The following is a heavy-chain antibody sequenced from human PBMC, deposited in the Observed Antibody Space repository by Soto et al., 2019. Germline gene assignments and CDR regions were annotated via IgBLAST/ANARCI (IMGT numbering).Heavy chain of an antibody. J-gene: IGHJ5*02. CDR1: GYTFTSYD. Sequence: QVQLVQSGAEVKKPGASVKVSCKASGYTFTSYDINWVRQSTGQGLEWMGWMNANGGNTSYAQKFEGRVTMNRKTERTITYMEPSSPTSEDRGVYYCAIGHGYCFRTSCGPWWFDHWGQGTPVTVSS. CDR3: AIGHGYCFRTSCGPWWFDH. V-gene: IGHV1-8*01. D-gene: IGHD2-2*01. CDR2: MNANGGNT.